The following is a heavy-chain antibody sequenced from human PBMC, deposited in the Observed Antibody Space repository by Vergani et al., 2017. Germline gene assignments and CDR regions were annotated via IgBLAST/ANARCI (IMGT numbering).Heavy chain of an antibody. CDR2: ISAFTGDT. CDR1: GYVFSDFG. J-gene: IGHJ4*02. V-gene: IGHV1-18*01. Sequence: QAQLVQSGAEVKKPGASVKVSCKTSGYVFSDFGFSWVRQAPGQGLEWMGWISAFTGDTNYAQKFQGRVTMTTDRSTSTAYMELRSLRSDDTAVYYCARDGSYSSGRMPWWGQGTPVTVSS. CDR3: ARDGSYSSGRMPW. D-gene: IGHD2-15*01.